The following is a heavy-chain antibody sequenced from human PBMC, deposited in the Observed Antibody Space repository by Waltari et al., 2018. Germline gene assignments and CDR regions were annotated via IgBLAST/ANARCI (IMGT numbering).Heavy chain of an antibody. CDR2: VDPEDGET. D-gene: IGHD2-15*01. CDR1: GYTFTDYY. Sequence: EVQLVQSGAEVQKPGATVKISCKVSGYTFTDYYMHWVQQAPGKGLEWMGLVDPEDGETIYAEKFQGRVTITADTSTDTAYMELSSLRSEDTAVYYCATQGGGYCSGGSCYPVYWGQGTLVTVSS. J-gene: IGHJ4*02. V-gene: IGHV1-69-2*01. CDR3: ATQGGGYCSGGSCYPVY.